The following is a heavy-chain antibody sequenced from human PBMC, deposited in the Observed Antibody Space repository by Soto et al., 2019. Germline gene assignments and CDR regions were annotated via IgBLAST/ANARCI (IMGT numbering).Heavy chain of an antibody. CDR3: AREGGSIGGWFGRKFDS. CDR1: GFSFSPHA. D-gene: IGHD6-19*01. Sequence: ESVGGLVQPGGSLRLSCTASGFSFSPHAMSWVRQAPGKGLEWVSSISSGGTTTFYAASVEGRFTISRDKSKNTLYLQMNSLRADDTAVYYCAREGGSIGGWFGRKFDSWGQGTQVTVSS. J-gene: IGHJ4*02. V-gene: IGHV3-23*01. CDR2: ISSGGTTT.